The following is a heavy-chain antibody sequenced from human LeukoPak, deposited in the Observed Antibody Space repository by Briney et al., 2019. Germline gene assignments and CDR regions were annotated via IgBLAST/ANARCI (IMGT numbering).Heavy chain of an antibody. V-gene: IGHV3-74*01. D-gene: IGHD2/OR15-2a*01. Sequence: GGSLRLSCAASGNYWMHWVRQVPGKGLVWVSHINSDGSWTSYADSVKGRFAISKDNAKNTVYLQMNSLRAEDTAVYYCVSFYETYWGRGTLVTVSS. CDR1: GNYW. CDR2: INSDGSWT. CDR3: VSFYETY. J-gene: IGHJ4*02.